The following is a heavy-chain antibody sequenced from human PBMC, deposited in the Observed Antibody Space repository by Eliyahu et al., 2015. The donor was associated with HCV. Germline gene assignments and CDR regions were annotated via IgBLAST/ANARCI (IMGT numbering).Heavy chain of an antibody. J-gene: IGHJ3*02. V-gene: IGHV3-21*01. Sequence: EVQLVESGGGLVKPGVSLRLSCAASGFTFTTYNMNWVRQAPGKGLEWLSWISSSGIYIYYADSVKGRFTISRDNAKNSVFLQMNSLRAEDTAVYYCAREFYSDVNPHAFDIWGQGTMVTVSS. D-gene: IGHD1-14*01. CDR2: ISSSGIYI. CDR3: AREFYSDVNPHAFDI. CDR1: GFTFTTYN.